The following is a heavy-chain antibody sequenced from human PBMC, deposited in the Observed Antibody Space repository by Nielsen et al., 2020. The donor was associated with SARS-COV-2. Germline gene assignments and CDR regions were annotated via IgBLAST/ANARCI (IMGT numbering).Heavy chain of an antibody. D-gene: IGHD1-14*01. CDR1: GFSFSVYA. CDR3: ARCRKLVSGWCNWFDP. J-gene: IGHJ5*02. CDR2: VSSGTGGDT. V-gene: IGHV3-23*01. Sequence: GESLKISCEDSGFSFSVYAMSWVRQAPGKGLQWVSAVSSGTGGDTYYINSVKGRFTISRDNSRKTVYLQMNSLRAEDTAVYYCARCRKLVSGWCNWFDPWGQGTLVTVSS.